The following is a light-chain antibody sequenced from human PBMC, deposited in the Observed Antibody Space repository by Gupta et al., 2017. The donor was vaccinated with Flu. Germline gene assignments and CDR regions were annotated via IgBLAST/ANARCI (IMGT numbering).Light chain of an antibody. Sequence: EIVMTQSPATLSVSPGERATLSCRASQSVSSNLAWYQQKPGQAPRLLIYGASTRDTGIPARFSGSGYGTEFTLTISSRQSEDFAVYYCQQNNNWPTVTFGQGTKMEIK. J-gene: IGKJ2*01. V-gene: IGKV3-15*01. CDR1: QSVSSN. CDR3: QQNNNWPTVT. CDR2: GAS.